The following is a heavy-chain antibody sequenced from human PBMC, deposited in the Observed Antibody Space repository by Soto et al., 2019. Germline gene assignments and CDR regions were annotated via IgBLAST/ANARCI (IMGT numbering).Heavy chain of an antibody. V-gene: IGHV1-69*13. D-gene: IGHD3-22*01. CDR2: IIPIFGTA. CDR3: ARSSYDSSGYMDYYYYGMDV. CDR1: GGTFSSYA. Sequence: GASVKVSCKASGGTFSSYASSWVRQAPGQGLEWMGGIIPIFGTANYAQKFQGRVTITADESTSTAYMELSSLRSEDTAVYYCARSSYDSSGYMDYYYYGMDVWGQGTTVTVSS. J-gene: IGHJ6*02.